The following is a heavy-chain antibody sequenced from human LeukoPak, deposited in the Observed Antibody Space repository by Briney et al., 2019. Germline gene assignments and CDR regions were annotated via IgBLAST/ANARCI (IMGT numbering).Heavy chain of an antibody. CDR3: ATNQVGSSSSGPHYYYYYMDV. CDR2: IYYSGST. V-gene: IGHV4-39*07. CDR1: GGSISSSSYY. J-gene: IGHJ6*03. D-gene: IGHD6-6*01. Sequence: MPSETLSLTCTVSGGSISSSSYYWGWIRQPPGKGLEWIGSIYYSGSTYYNPSLKSRVTISVDTSKNQFSLKLSSVTAADTAVYYCATNQVGSSSSGPHYYYYYMDVWGKGTTVTVCS.